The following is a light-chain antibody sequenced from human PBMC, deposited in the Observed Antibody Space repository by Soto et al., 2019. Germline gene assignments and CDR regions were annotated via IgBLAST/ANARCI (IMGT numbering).Light chain of an antibody. CDR2: DAS. CDR3: QQYGSSPRT. J-gene: IGKJ1*01. V-gene: IGKV3-20*01. Sequence: VLTQSPGSLSLSPGERATLSCRASQSLSSSQLAWYQQKPGQAPRLLIHDASSRATGISDRFTGSGSGTDFTLTITTLEPEDFAVYYCQQYGSSPRTFGLGTKVDIK. CDR1: QSLSSSQ.